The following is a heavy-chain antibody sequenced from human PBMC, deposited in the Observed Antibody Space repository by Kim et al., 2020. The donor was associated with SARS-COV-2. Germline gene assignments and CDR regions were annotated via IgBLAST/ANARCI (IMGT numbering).Heavy chain of an antibody. CDR1: GGSFSGYY. Sequence: SETLSLTCAVYGGSFSGYYWSWIRQPPGKGLEWIGDIYHSGTTKYNPSLKSRVTISVDTSKNQFSLKLSSVTAADTAVYFCARSLYQSPSSSWVRFDPWGQGTLVTVSS. D-gene: IGHD6-13*01. J-gene: IGHJ5*02. CDR2: IYHSGTT. CDR3: ARSLYQSPSSSWVRFDP. V-gene: IGHV4-34*01.